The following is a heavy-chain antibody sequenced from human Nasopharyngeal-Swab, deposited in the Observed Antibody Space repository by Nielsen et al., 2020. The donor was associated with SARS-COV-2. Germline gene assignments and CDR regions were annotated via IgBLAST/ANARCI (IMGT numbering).Heavy chain of an antibody. Sequence: SVKVSCKASGYTFTSYAMHWVRQAPGQRLEWMGWINAGNGNTKYSQKFQGRVTITRDTSASTAYMELSSLRSEDTAVYYCARDRGGKMAAAGIYFDYWGQGTLVTVSS. CDR1: GYTFTSYA. CDR3: ARDRGGKMAAAGIYFDY. J-gene: IGHJ4*02. V-gene: IGHV1-3*01. D-gene: IGHD6-13*01. CDR2: INAGNGNT.